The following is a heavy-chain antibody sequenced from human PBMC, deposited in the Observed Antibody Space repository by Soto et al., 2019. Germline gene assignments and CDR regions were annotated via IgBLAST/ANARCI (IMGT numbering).Heavy chain of an antibody. D-gene: IGHD4-17*01. Sequence: QVPLVQSGAEVKKPGASVKVSCKASGYTFTSYDINWVRQATGQGFEYLGWMNPNSGNTGYVKKFQGRVTMTRDTSMSTAYIGRSSLRSEDTAVYSCARGIKYVDYSRWFDPWGPGTLVTFSS. J-gene: IGHJ5*02. CDR2: MNPNSGNT. CDR1: GYTFTSYD. V-gene: IGHV1-8*01. CDR3: ARGIKYVDYSRWFDP.